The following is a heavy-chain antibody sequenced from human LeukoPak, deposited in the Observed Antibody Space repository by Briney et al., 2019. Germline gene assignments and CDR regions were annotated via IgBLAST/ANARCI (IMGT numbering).Heavy chain of an antibody. V-gene: IGHV4-34*01. J-gene: IGHJ4*02. CDR2: INHSGST. D-gene: IGHD3-9*01. CDR1: GGSFSGYY. Sequence: PSETPSLTCAVYGGSFSGYYWSWIRQPPGKGLEWIGEINHSGSTNYNPSLKSRVTISVDTSKNQFSLKLSSVTAADTAVYYCARGPDDDILTGYYLWGQGTLVTVSS. CDR3: ARGPDDDILTGYYL.